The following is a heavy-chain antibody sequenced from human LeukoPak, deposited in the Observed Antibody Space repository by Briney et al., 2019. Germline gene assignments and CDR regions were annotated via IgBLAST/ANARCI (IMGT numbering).Heavy chain of an antibody. CDR1: GFTFSHYN. J-gene: IGHJ4*02. CDR3: ARSLVGAVIDY. Sequence: GRTLRLSCEASGFTFSHYNINWVRQAPGRGVEWVSWIYTSSKHMNYADSVNGRFTISRDNARNLLYLQMHSLTVEDTAVYFCARSLVGAVIDYWGQGTLVTVSS. V-gene: IGHV3-21*06. D-gene: IGHD1-26*01. CDR2: IYTSSKHM.